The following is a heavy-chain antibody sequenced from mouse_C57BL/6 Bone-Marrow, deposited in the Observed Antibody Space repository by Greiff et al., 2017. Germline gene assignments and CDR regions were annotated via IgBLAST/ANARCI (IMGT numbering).Heavy chain of an antibody. CDR1: GYTFTSYW. CDR2: INPSSGYT. V-gene: IGHV1-7*01. Sequence: VQLQQSGAELAKPGASVKLSCKASGYTFTSYWMHWVKQRPGPGLEWIGYINPSSGYTTYNQKFKDKATLTADKSSSTAYMQLSSLTYEDSAVYYCAREGLGYYGREYFDVGGTGTTVTVSS. J-gene: IGHJ1*03. CDR3: AREGLGYYGREYFDV. D-gene: IGHD2-3*01.